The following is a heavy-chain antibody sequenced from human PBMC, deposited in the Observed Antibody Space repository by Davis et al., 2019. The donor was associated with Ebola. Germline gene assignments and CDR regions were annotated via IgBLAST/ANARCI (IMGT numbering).Heavy chain of an antibody. CDR2: IIPIFGTA. D-gene: IGHD3-10*01. J-gene: IGHJ4*02. Sequence: ATSVKVSCKASGGTFSSYAISWVRQAPGQGLEWMGGIIPIFGTANYAQKLQGRVTMTTDTSTSTAYMELRSLRSDDTAVYYCARDPASLYYYGSGSYGDYWGQGTLVTVSS. CDR1: GGTFSSYA. V-gene: IGHV1-69*05. CDR3: ARDPASLYYYGSGSYGDY.